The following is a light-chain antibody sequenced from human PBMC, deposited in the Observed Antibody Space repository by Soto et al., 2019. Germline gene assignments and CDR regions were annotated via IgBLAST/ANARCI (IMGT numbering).Light chain of an antibody. CDR3: SSYTTSNTRQIV. J-gene: IGLJ1*01. Sequence: QSALPQPASVSGSPGQSITISCTGTSSDVGGYNYVSWYQHHPGKAPKLIIYDVTNRPSGVSHPFSRAKSGNTASLTISGRQPEDEADYYCSSYTTSNTRQIVFGTGTKLTVL. CDR2: DVT. V-gene: IGLV2-14*03. CDR1: SSDVGGYNY.